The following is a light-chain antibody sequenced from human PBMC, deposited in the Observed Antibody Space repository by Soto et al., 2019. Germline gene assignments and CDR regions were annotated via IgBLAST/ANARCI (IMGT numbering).Light chain of an antibody. V-gene: IGLV2-14*01. J-gene: IGLJ3*02. CDR1: NSDVGAYNF. CDR2: EVS. CDR3: NSYTSTSARV. Sequence: QSALTQPASVSGSPGQSITISCTGSNSDVGAYNFVSWYQQHPGKAPKLMIYEVSNRPSGVSNRFSGSKSGNTASLTISGLQAEDEADYYYNSYTSTSARVFGGGTKLTVL.